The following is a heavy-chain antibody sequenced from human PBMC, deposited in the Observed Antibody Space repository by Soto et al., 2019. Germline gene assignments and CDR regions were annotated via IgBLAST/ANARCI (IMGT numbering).Heavy chain of an antibody. D-gene: IGHD4-17*01. CDR2: IYSGGST. J-gene: IGHJ5*02. CDR1: GFTVSSNY. Sequence: GGSLRLSCAASGFTVSSNYMSWVRQAPGKGLEWVSVIYSGGSTYYADSVKGRFTISRDNSKNTLYLQMNSLRAEDTAVYYCARDPYGAWWFDPWGQGTLVTVSS. V-gene: IGHV3-66*01. CDR3: ARDPYGAWWFDP.